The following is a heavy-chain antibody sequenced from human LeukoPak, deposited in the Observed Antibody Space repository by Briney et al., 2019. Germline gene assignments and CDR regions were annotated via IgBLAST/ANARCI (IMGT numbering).Heavy chain of an antibody. CDR1: GFTFSSYA. CDR2: ISGSGGST. D-gene: IGHD3-16*01. Sequence: GGSLRLSCAASGFTFSSYAMSWVRQAPGKGLEWVSGISGSGGSTYYADSVKGRFTISRDNSKNTLYLQMNSLRAEDTAVYYCAKVYSVWGSPFDYWGQGTLVTVSS. CDR3: AKVYSVWGSPFDY. V-gene: IGHV3-23*01. J-gene: IGHJ4*02.